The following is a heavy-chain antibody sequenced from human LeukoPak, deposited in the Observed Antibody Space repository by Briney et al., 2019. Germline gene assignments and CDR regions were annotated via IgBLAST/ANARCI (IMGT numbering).Heavy chain of an antibody. Sequence: SETLSLTCSVSGGSISSYDWSWIRQPPGKGLEWIGYIHYSGSTNYNPSLKSRVTISVDTSKNQFSLKLSSVTAADTAIYFCARYSTSSHFFDYWGQGTLVTVSS. CDR3: ARYSTSSHFFDY. J-gene: IGHJ4*02. V-gene: IGHV4-59*01. CDR1: GGSISSYD. D-gene: IGHD6-6*01. CDR2: IHYSGST.